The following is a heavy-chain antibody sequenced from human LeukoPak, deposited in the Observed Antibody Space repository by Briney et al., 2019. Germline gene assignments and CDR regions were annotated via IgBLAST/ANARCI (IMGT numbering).Heavy chain of an antibody. Sequence: PRRSLRLSSAASGFTLSSYAMNWVRQAPGKGLEGVSGISGSGGNTYYADSVKGRFTISRDNSKNTLYLQMNSLRAEDPAVYYCSKGLVARNHCSYWGAGAPVSVSS. CDR3: SKGLVARNHCSY. CDR1: GFTLSSYA. D-gene: IGHD1-14*01. J-gene: IGHJ4*02. CDR2: ISGSGGNT. V-gene: IGHV3-23*01.